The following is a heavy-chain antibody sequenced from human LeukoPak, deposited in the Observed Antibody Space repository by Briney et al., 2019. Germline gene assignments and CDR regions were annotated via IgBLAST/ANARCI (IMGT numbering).Heavy chain of an antibody. CDR3: ARRSQSGNYDWFDP. CDR1: GVSIISSIYY. J-gene: IGHJ5*02. Sequence: SETLSLTCTVSGVSIISSIYYWGWIRQPPGKELEWIGSVYYTGSTYYNPSLKSRVTISVDTSNNQFSLKLSSVTATDTAVYYCARRSQSGNYDWFDPWGQGTLVTVSS. CDR2: VYYTGST. D-gene: IGHD1-26*01. V-gene: IGHV4-39*01.